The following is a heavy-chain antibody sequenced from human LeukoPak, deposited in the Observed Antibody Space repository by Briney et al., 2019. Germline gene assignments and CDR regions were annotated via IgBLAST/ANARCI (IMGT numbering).Heavy chain of an antibody. Sequence: GASVKVSCKASGYTFTGYYMHWVRQAPGQGLEWMGRINPNSGGTNYAQKFQGRVTMTRDTSISTAYMELSRLRSDDTAVYYCARERYYGSGSYYNRWGQGTLATVSS. CDR2: INPNSGGT. V-gene: IGHV1-2*06. CDR3: ARERYYGSGSYYNR. D-gene: IGHD3-10*01. J-gene: IGHJ4*02. CDR1: GYTFTGYY.